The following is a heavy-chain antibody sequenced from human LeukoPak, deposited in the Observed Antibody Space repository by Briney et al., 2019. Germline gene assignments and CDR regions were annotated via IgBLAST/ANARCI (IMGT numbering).Heavy chain of an antibody. J-gene: IGHJ4*02. CDR2: ISGSGDST. Sequence: PGGSLRLSCAASGFTFSSCAMSWVRQAPGKGLEWVSAISGSGDSTYYADSVKGRFTISRDNSKNTLFLQMNSLRAEDTALYYCPKVIVVAASPKGPFDYWGQGTLVTVSS. CDR3: PKVIVVAASPKGPFDY. D-gene: IGHD2-15*01. V-gene: IGHV3-23*01. CDR1: GFTFSSCA.